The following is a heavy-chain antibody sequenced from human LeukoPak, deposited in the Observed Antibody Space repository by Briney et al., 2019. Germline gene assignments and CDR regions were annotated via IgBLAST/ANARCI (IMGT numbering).Heavy chain of an antibody. V-gene: IGHV4-31*03. CDR1: GGSISSGGYY. J-gene: IGHJ5*02. CDR2: IYYSGST. D-gene: IGHD5-12*01. Sequence: SQTLSLTCTVSGGSISSGGYYWSWIRHHPGKGLEWIGYIYYSGSTYYNPSLKSRVTISVDTSKNQFSLKLSSVTAADTAVNYCARTQRLSDFDPWGQGTLVTVSS. CDR3: ARTQRLSDFDP.